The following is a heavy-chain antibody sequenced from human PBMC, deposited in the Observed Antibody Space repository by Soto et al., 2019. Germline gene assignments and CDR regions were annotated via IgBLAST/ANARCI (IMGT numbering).Heavy chain of an antibody. CDR2: IIPIFGTA. CDR1: GGTFSSYA. J-gene: IGHJ1*01. Sequence: ASVKVSCKASGGTFSSYAISWVRQAPGQGLEWMGGIIPIFGTANYAQKFQGRVTITADESTSTAYMELSSLRSEDTAVYYCARGPPTMIVDRYFQHWGQGTLFTVSS. CDR3: ARGPPTMIVDRYFQH. V-gene: IGHV1-69*13. D-gene: IGHD3-22*01.